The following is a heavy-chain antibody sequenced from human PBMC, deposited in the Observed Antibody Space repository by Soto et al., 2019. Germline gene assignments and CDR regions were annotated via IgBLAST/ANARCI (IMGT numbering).Heavy chain of an antibody. CDR3: AREDTAMATDY. CDR1: GGTFSSYA. CDR2: IIPIFGTA. Sequence: ASVKVSCKASGGTFSSYAISWVRQAPGQGLEWMGGIIPIFGTANYAQKFQGRVTMTRDTSISTAYMELSRLRSDDTAVYYCAREDTAMATDYWGQGTLVTVSS. D-gene: IGHD5-18*01. V-gene: IGHV1-69*05. J-gene: IGHJ4*02.